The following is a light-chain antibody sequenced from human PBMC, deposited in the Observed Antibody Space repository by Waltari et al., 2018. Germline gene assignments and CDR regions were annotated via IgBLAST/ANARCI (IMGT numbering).Light chain of an antibody. Sequence: EIVLTQSPATLSLSPGERATLSCRASQSISTYVAWYQQKPGQAPRLLISDASTRASGIPVRFSGSGSGTDFTLTISSLEPEDFAVYYCQQRSDWPPLTFGGGTKVEIK. V-gene: IGKV3-11*01. CDR3: QQRSDWPPLT. CDR1: QSISTY. J-gene: IGKJ4*01. CDR2: DAS.